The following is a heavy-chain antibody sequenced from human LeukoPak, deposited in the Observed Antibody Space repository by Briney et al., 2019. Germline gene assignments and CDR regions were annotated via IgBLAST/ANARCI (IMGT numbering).Heavy chain of an antibody. D-gene: IGHD1-26*01. CDR3: ARQGAGVFNWFDP. CDR1: GYTFASYW. J-gene: IGHJ5*02. V-gene: IGHV5-51*01. CDR2: IYPGDSDT. Sequence: GESLKISCKGSGYTFASYWIGWVRQMPGKGLEWMGIIYPGDSDTRYSPSFQGQVTISADKSISTAYLQWSSLKASDTAMYYCARQGAGVFNWFDPWGQGTLVTVSS.